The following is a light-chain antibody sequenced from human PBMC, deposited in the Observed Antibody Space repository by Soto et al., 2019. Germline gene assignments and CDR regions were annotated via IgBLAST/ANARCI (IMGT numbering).Light chain of an antibody. CDR2: AVS. V-gene: IGKV1-5*01. J-gene: IGKJ2*01. CDR3: QHTTDFT. CDR1: SKW. Sequence: DIQMTQSPSTLAASVGDTVTMTCRTSSKWLAWYQKKPGKAPKLLISAVSNLERGVPPRFSGSTSGAESTLTITELQPDDLGTYYCQHTTDFTFGQGTKVEIK.